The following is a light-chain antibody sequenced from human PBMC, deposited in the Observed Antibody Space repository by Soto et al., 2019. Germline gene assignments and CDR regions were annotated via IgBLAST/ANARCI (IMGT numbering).Light chain of an antibody. CDR3: TSYTTINTGV. J-gene: IGLJ3*02. V-gene: IGLV2-14*03. CDR2: DVS. CDR1: SSDVGAFDY. Sequence: QSALTQPASVSGSPGQSITISCTGASSDVGAFDYVSWFQHHPGKAPKLIIYDVSNRPSGVSNRFSASKSGSTASLTISGLQAEDEADYYCTSYTTINTGVFGGGTKLTVL.